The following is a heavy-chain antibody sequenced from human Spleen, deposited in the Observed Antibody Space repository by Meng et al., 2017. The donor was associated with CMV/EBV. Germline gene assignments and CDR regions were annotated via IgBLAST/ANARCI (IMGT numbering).Heavy chain of an antibody. CDR1: GYTFTGYY. V-gene: IGHV1-2*02. Sequence: ASVKVSCKASGYTFTGYYIHWVRQAPGQGLEWMGWINPNTGGTNYAQKFQGRVTMTRDTSISTAYMELSRLRSDDSAVYYCARQKGSIRTNYFDSWGQGTLVTVSS. D-gene: IGHD1-1*01. CDR2: INPNTGGT. J-gene: IGHJ5*01. CDR3: ARQKGSIRTNYFDS.